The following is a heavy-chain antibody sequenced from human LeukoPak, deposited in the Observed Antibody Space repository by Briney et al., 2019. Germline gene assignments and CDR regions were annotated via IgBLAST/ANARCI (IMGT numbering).Heavy chain of an antibody. CDR1: GFTFSNAW. CDR2: IKSKTDGGTT. J-gene: IGHJ4*02. D-gene: IGHD3-3*01. V-gene: IGHV3-15*01. CDR3: TTDWIDYCDFWSGYPPIDY. Sequence: GGSLRLSCAASGFTFSNAWMSWVRQAPGKGLEWVGRIKSKTDGGTTDYAAPVKGRFTISRDDSKNTLYLQMNSLKTEDTAVYYCTTDWIDYCDFWSGYPPIDYWGQGTLVTVSS.